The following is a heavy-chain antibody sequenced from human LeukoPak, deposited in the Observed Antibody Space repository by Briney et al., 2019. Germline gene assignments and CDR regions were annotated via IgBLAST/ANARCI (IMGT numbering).Heavy chain of an antibody. D-gene: IGHD2-8*01. CDR1: GFTFSNYW. J-gene: IGHJ6*03. V-gene: IGHV3-7*01. CDR2: IKTDGYDK. Sequence: PGGSLRLSCAASGFTFSNYWMGWVRQAPGKGLEWVANIKTDGYDKYYADSVKGRFTISRDNAKSSLYLQMDSLRAEDTAVYYCARLPMVYYYYYMDVWGKGTTVTVSS. CDR3: ARLPMVYYYYYMDV.